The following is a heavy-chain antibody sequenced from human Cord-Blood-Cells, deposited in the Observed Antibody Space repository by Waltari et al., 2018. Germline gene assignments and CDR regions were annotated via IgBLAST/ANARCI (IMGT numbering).Heavy chain of an antibody. J-gene: IGHJ4*02. V-gene: IGHV4-39*01. D-gene: IGHD6-13*01. CDR3: ARPRYSSSWYVDY. Sequence: QLQLQESGPGLVKPSETLSLTCTVSGGSISSSSYYWGWIRQPPGKGLEWIGSIYYSGSTYYSPSLKSRVTISVDTSKNQFSLKRSSVTAADTAVYYCARPRYSSSWYVDYWGQGTLVTVSS. CDR1: GGSISSSSYY. CDR2: IYYSGST.